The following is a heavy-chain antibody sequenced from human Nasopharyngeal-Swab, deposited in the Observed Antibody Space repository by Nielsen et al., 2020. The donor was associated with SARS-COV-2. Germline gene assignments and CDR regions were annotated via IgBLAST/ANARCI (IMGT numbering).Heavy chain of an antibody. CDR2: ISSSSSTI. V-gene: IGHV3-48*04. Sequence: GESLKISCAASGFTFSSYSMNWVRQAPGKGLEWVSYISSSSSTIYYADSVKGRFTISRDNAKNSLYLQMNSLRAEDTAVYYCARAPLDIVVVPAAPEYYGMDVWGQGTTVTVSS. CDR3: ARAPLDIVVVPAAPEYYGMDV. D-gene: IGHD2-2*01. CDR1: GFTFSSYS. J-gene: IGHJ6*02.